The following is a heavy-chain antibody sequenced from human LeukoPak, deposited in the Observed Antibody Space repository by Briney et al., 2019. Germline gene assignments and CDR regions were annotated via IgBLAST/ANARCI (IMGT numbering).Heavy chain of an antibody. CDR1: GFTFDDYA. CDR3: ATTPGGYGSGIHRAY. V-gene: IGHV3-9*01. Sequence: GGSLRLSCAASGFTFDDYAMHWVRQAPGKGLEWVSGISWNSGSIGYADSVKGRFTISRDNAKNSLYLQMNSLRAEDTAVYYCATTPGGYGSGIHRAYWGQGTLVTVSS. D-gene: IGHD3-10*01. CDR2: ISWNSGSI. J-gene: IGHJ4*02.